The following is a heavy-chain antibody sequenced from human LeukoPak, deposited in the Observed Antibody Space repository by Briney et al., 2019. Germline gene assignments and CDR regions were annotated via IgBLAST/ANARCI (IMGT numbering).Heavy chain of an antibody. CDR2: IYYSGST. D-gene: IGHD2-2*01. V-gene: IGHV4-34*01. Sequence: TSETLSLTCAVYGGSFSGYYWSWIRQPPGKGLEWIGSIYYSGSTYYNPSLKSRVTISVDTSKNQFSLKLSSVTAADTAVYYCARPGYCSSTSCSYYYYGMDVWGQGTTVTVSS. CDR3: ARPGYCSSTSCSYYYYGMDV. CDR1: GGSFSGYY. J-gene: IGHJ6*02.